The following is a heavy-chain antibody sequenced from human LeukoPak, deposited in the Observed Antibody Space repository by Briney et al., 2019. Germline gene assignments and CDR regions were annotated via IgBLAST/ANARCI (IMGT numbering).Heavy chain of an antibody. CDR1: GGSISSYY. CDR2: IYTSWST. Sequence: SETLSLTCTVSGGSISSYYWSWIRQPAGKGLEWIGRIYTSWSTNYNPSLKSRVTMSVDTSKNQFSLKLSSVTAADTAVYYCARDMVVAATFKNWFDPWGQGTLVTVSS. J-gene: IGHJ5*02. V-gene: IGHV4-4*07. CDR3: ARDMVVAATFKNWFDP. D-gene: IGHD2-15*01.